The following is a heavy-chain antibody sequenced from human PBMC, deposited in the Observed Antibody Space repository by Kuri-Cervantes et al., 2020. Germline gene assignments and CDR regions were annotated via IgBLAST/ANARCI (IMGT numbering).Heavy chain of an antibody. Sequence: KVSCKASGYSFTGYWIGWVRQMPGKGLEWMGIIYPGDSDTRYSPSFQGQVTISADKSISTAYLQWSSLKASDTAMYYCARRYYYDSSGYYDYWGQGTLVTVSS. V-gene: IGHV5-51*01. CDR2: IYPGDSDT. CDR1: GYSFTGYW. D-gene: IGHD3-22*01. CDR3: ARRYYYDSSGYYDY. J-gene: IGHJ4*02.